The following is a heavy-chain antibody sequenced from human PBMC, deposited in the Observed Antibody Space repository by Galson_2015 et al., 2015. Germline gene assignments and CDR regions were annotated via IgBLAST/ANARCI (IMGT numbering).Heavy chain of an antibody. J-gene: IGHJ3*02. CDR1: VFTFRSDA. CDR2: ISYDGSNK. V-gene: IGHV3-30-3*01. Sequence: ALRLLCAASVFTFRSDAMHWVRDVPGMGLEWVAVISYDGSNKYYADSVKGRFTISRDNSKNTLYLQMNSLRAEDTAVYYCARWGSSGPVWGDAFDIWGQGTMVTVSS. CDR3: ARWGSSGPVWGDAFDI. D-gene: IGHD6-19*01.